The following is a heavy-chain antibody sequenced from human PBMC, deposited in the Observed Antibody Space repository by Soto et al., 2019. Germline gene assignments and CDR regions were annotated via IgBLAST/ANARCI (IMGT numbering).Heavy chain of an antibody. CDR1: GYNFASYW. J-gene: IGHJ6*02. V-gene: IGHV5-10-1*01. CDR2: IDPIDSYT. Sequence: GESLKISCQGSGYNFASYWISGVRQMPGKGLEWMGRIDPIDSYTNYSPSFQGHVTISADKSISTAYLQWSSLKASDTAMYYCARRYCSSASCPRNYYGMDVWGQGTTVTVS. D-gene: IGHD2-2*01. CDR3: ARRYCSSASCPRNYYGMDV.